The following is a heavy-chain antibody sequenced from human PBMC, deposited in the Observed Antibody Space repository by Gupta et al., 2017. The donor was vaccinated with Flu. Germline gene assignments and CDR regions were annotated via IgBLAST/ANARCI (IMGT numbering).Heavy chain of an antibody. CDR3: ATGHWAK. J-gene: IGHJ4*02. V-gene: IGHV3-48*03. Sequence: EVQLVESGGGLVQPGGSLRPSCDASGFTLASYDMSWVRQAPGRGLEWVSFISSSGVTYYGDPVRGRFTISRDNAKNSLYLQMSGLRDEDTAVYYCATGHWAKWGQGTLVTVSS. CDR1: GFTLASYD. CDR2: ISSSGVT. D-gene: IGHD3-16*01.